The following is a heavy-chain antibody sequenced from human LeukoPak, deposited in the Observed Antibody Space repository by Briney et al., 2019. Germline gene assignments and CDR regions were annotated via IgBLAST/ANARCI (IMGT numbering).Heavy chain of an antibody. D-gene: IGHD3-10*01. CDR2: ISSSSSLI. CDR3: ARDVGYYASGIYP. CDR1: GFTFVSYN. J-gene: IGHJ5*02. Sequence: GGSLRLSCAASGFTFVSYNMNWVRQAPGKGLEWVAYISSSSSLIYYAGSVKGRFTVSRDSAKRSLYLQMNSLRAEDTAVYYCARDVGYYASGIYPWGQGTLVTVSS. V-gene: IGHV3-48*01.